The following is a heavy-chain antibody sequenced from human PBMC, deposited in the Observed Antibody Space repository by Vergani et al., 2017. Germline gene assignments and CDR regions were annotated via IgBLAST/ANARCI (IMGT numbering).Heavy chain of an antibody. V-gene: IGHV4-34*02. CDR2: INNDGHT. CDR3: AVRPRVKMVGGEIVTKRTFDY. D-gene: IGHD3-10*01. J-gene: IGHJ4*02. Sequence: QVQLQQWGAGVVKPSGTLSLTCAVFGESFSSFYWSWIRQPPGKGLECIGEINNDGHTNYNPSLESRVTVSRDTAKNLVSLDLMSVSAADTAMYYCAVRPRVKMVGGEIVTKRTFDYWSQGSLVTVSS. CDR1: GESFSSFY.